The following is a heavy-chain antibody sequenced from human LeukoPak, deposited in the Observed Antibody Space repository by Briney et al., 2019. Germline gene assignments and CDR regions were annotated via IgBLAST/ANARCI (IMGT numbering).Heavy chain of an antibody. V-gene: IGHV4-59*01. CDR2: IYYSGST. J-gene: IGHJ6*02. CDR3: ARVVVPQYYYYGMDV. Sequence: SETLSLICTVSGGSISSYYWSWIRQPPGKGLEWIGYIYYSGSTNYNPSLKSRVTISVDTSKNQFPLKLSSVTAADTAVYYCARVVVPQYYYYGMDVWGQGTTVTVSS. CDR1: GGSISSYY. D-gene: IGHD2-21*01.